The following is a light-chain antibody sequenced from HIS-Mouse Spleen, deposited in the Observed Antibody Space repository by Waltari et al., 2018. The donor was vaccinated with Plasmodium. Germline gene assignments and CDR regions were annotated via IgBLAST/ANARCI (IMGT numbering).Light chain of an antibody. CDR2: DVS. V-gene: IGLV2-11*01. J-gene: IGLJ1*01. CDR3: CSYAGSYTYV. Sequence: QSALTQPRSVSGSPGPSVTISCTGTSSAVGCYNYVSWYQQHPGKAPKLMIYDVSKRPSGVPDRFSGSKSGNTASLTISGLQAEDEADYYCCSYAGSYTYVFGTGTKVTVL. CDR1: SSAVGCYNY.